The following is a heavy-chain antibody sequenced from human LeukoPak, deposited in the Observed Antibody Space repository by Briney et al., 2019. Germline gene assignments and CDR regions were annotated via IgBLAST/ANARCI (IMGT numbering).Heavy chain of an antibody. D-gene: IGHD3-22*01. Sequence: GGSLRLSCAASGFTFSDYYMSWIRQAPGKGLEWVSYISSSGSTIYYADSVKGRFTISRDNSKNTLYLQMNSLRAEDTAVYYCAKEPYYYDSSGYYRDYWGQGTLVTVSS. CDR2: ISSSGSTI. V-gene: IGHV3-11*04. CDR3: AKEPYYYDSSGYYRDY. J-gene: IGHJ4*02. CDR1: GFTFSDYY.